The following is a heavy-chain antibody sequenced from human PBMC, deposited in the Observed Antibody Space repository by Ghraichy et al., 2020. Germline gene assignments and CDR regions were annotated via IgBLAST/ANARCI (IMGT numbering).Heavy chain of an antibody. CDR1: GFTFSSYW. J-gene: IGHJ4*02. Sequence: LSLTCAASGFTFSSYWMHWVRQAPGKGLVWVSRINSDGSSTSYADSVKGRFTISRDNAKNTLYLQMNSLRAEDTAVYYCARLPLVSDCSGGSCYPDFGYWGQGTLVTVS. V-gene: IGHV3-74*01. CDR2: INSDGSST. CDR3: ARLPLVSDCSGGSCYPDFGY. D-gene: IGHD2-15*01.